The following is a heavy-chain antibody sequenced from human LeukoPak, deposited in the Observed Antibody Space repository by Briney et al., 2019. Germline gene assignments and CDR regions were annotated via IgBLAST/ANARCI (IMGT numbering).Heavy chain of an antibody. CDR1: GFTFTSYS. J-gene: IGHJ4*02. Sequence: PGGSLRLSCAASGFTFTSYSMNWARQAPGKGLEWVSTISGGGGSTYYADSVKGRFTISRDNSKNTLYLQMNSLRAEDTAVYYCARSGYDYDYWGQGTLVTVSS. CDR3: ARSGYDYDY. D-gene: IGHD5-12*01. V-gene: IGHV3-23*01. CDR2: ISGGGGST.